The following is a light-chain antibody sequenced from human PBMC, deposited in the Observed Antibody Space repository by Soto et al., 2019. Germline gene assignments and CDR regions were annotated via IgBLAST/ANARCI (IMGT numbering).Light chain of an antibody. CDR1: QSVSNN. Sequence: EIVLTQSPGILSLSPGERATLSCRASQSVSNNYLAWYQQKPGQAPRLLMHGGYIRATGIPVRFSGSGSGTAFTLTISSLQSEDFAVYYCQQYNNWPRAFGQGTKVDIK. V-gene: IGKV3-15*01. CDR3: QQYNNWPRA. J-gene: IGKJ1*01. CDR2: GGY.